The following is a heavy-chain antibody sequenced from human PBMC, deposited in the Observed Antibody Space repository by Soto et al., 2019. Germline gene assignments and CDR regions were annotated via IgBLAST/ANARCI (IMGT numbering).Heavy chain of an antibody. D-gene: IGHD3-10*01. J-gene: IGHJ4*02. Sequence: SETLSLTCAVSGGSISKGDYSWSWIRQPPGKGLECIGCVYDSGTSYYSPSLKSRVSLLVDRSKNQFSLKLSSVTAADTAVYFCARGDRITVASHPFPYSVYWGQGILVTVSS. CDR3: ARGDRITVASHPFPYSVY. V-gene: IGHV4-30-2*01. CDR1: GGSISKGDYS. CDR2: VYDSGTS.